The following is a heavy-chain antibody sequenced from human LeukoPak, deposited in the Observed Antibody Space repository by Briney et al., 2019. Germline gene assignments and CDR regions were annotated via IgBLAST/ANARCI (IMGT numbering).Heavy chain of an antibody. V-gene: IGHV3-30*18. CDR3: AKAVTAMVADY. CDR2: ISYDGGNK. D-gene: IGHD5-18*01. J-gene: IGHJ4*02. CDR1: GFTFSSYG. Sequence: GRSLRLSCAASGFTFSSYGMHWVRQAPGKGLEWMAVISYDGGNKNYADSVKGRFTISRDNSKNTLYLQMNSLRAEDTAVYYCAKAVTAMVADYWGQGTLVTVSS.